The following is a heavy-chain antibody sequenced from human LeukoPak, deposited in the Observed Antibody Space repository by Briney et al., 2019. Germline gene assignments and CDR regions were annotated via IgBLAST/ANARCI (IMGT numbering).Heavy chain of an antibody. CDR1: GFIFSHYG. D-gene: IGHD4-17*01. Sequence: PGGSPRLSCAASGFIFSHYGMHWVRQAPGKGLEWVAVISYDGSNKYYADSVKGRFTISRDNSKNTLYLQMNSLRAEDTAVYHCATTPEATVTPTGDYFDYWGQGTLVTVSS. CDR3: ATTPEATVTPTGDYFDY. V-gene: IGHV3-30*19. J-gene: IGHJ4*02. CDR2: ISYDGSNK.